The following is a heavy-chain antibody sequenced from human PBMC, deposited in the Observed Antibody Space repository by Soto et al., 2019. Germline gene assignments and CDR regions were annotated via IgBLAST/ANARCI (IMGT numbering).Heavy chain of an antibody. V-gene: IGHV3-66*02. J-gene: IGHJ4*02. CDR2: IYSGGST. D-gene: IGHD7-27*01. Sequence: GGSLRLSCAASGFTVSSNYMSWVRQAPGKGLEWVSVIYSGGSTYYADSVKGRFTISRDNSKNTLYLQMNSLRAEDTAVYYCARGFSGSEVDVGILAYWGQGTLVTVSS. CDR3: ARGFSGSEVDVGILAY. CDR1: GFTVSSNY.